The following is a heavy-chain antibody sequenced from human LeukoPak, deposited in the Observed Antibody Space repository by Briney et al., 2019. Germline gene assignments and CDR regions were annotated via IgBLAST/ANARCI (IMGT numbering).Heavy chain of an antibody. CDR1: GGSISSSSYY. CDR2: INHSGST. J-gene: IGHJ3*02. Sequence: PSETLSLTCTVSGGSISSSSYYWGWIRQPPGKGLEWIGEINHSGSTNYNPSLKSRVTISVDTSKNQFSLKLSSVTAADTAVYYCARDNAGYSSSWYGYVNGKSDAFDIWGQGAMVTVSS. D-gene: IGHD6-13*01. V-gene: IGHV4-39*07. CDR3: ARDNAGYSSSWYGYVNGKSDAFDI.